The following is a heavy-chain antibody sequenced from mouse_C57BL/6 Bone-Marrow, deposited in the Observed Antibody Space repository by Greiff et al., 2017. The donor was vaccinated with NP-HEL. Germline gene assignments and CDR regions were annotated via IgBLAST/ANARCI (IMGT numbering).Heavy chain of an antibody. D-gene: IGHD1-1*01. J-gene: IGHJ1*03. CDR1: GYTFTSYW. CDR3: ARYYYGSRGWYFDV. CDR2: IDPNSGGT. V-gene: IGHV1-72*01. Sequence: QVQLQQPGADLVKPGASVKLSCKASGYTFTSYWMHWVKQRPGRGLEWIGRIDPNSGGTKFTEKFKTKATLTVAKHYSTAYMQLSSLTSEDSAVYYCARYYYGSRGWYFDVWGTGTTVTVSS.